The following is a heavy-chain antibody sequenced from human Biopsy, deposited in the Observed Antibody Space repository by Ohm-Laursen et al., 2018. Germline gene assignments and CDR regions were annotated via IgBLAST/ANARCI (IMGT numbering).Heavy chain of an antibody. CDR1: GGAITSYY. D-gene: IGHD6-19*01. CDR2: ISYSGNA. J-gene: IGHJ6*02. CDR3: ARDWVHSGWYEGGMDV. V-gene: IGHV4-59*07. Sequence: SDTLSLTCTVSGGAITSYYWSWTRQPPGKGLEWIGYISYSGNADYNPSLKSRVTISLDQSTNQLSLKLRSVTAADTAVYYCARDWVHSGWYEGGMDVWGQGTTVTVSS.